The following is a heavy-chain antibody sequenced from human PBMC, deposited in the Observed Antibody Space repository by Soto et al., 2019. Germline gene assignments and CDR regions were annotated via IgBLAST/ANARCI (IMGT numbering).Heavy chain of an antibody. CDR2: IYSGGST. Sequence: GGSLRLSCAASGFTVSSNYMSWVRQAPGKGLEWVSVIYSGGSTYYADSVKGRFTISRDNSKNTLYLQMNSLRAEDTAVYYCASRWGNLEQLVFDYWGQGTLVTVSS. CDR3: ASRWGNLEQLVFDY. J-gene: IGHJ4*02. V-gene: IGHV3-66*02. CDR1: GFTVSSNY. D-gene: IGHD6-6*01.